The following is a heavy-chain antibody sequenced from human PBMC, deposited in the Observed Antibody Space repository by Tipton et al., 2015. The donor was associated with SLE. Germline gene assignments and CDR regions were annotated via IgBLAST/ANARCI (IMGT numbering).Heavy chain of an antibody. CDR3: ARTADCSSTSCYTGGGYFQH. J-gene: IGHJ1*01. V-gene: IGHV3-33*08. D-gene: IGHD2-2*02. CDR1: GFTFSSYG. CDR2: IWYDGSNK. Sequence: SLRLSCAASGFTFSSYGMHWVRQAPGKGLEWVAVIWYDGSNKYYADSVKGRFTISRDNSKNTLYLQMNSLRAEDTAVYYCARTADCSSTSCYTGGGYFQHWGQGTLVTVSS.